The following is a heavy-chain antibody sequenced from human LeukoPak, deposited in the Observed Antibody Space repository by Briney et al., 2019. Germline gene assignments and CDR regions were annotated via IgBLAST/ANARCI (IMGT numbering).Heavy chain of an antibody. CDR2: ISSSSSTI. J-gene: IGHJ4*02. CDR1: GFTFSSYS. D-gene: IGHD5-12*01. V-gene: IGHV3-48*04. CDR3: ARGPDSGYDWLFDY. Sequence: PGGSLRLSCAASGFTFSSYSMNWVRQAPGKGLEWVSYISSSSSTIYYADSVKGRFTISRDNAKNSLYLQMNSLRAEDTAVYYCARGPDSGYDWLFDYWGQGTLVTVSS.